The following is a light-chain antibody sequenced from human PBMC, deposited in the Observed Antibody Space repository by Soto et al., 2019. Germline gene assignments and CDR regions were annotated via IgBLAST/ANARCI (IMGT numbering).Light chain of an antibody. Sequence: QSALTQPASVSGSPGQSITISCTGTSSDVGGYNLVSWYQQYPGKAPKLLIYEDSKRPSGVSNHFSGSKSGNTASLTISGLQAGDETDYYCCSYARSDTYVFGTGTKVTVL. J-gene: IGLJ1*01. CDR2: EDS. V-gene: IGLV2-23*01. CDR3: CSYARSDTYV. CDR1: SSDVGGYNL.